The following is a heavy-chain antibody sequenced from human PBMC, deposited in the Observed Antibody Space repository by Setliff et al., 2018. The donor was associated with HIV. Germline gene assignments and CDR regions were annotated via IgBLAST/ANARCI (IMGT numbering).Heavy chain of an antibody. V-gene: IGHV4-59*11. Sequence: SETLSLTCTVSGDPINSHYWSWIRQPPGEGLEWIGHISYNEYTNYNTSLKSRVTISGDTSKKQFSLRLTSVTAADTAVYYCARGKGSSWYGGYFDYWGQGTLVTVSS. CDR3: ARGKGSSWYGGYFDY. CDR1: GDPINSHY. J-gene: IGHJ4*02. D-gene: IGHD6-13*01. CDR2: ISYNEYT.